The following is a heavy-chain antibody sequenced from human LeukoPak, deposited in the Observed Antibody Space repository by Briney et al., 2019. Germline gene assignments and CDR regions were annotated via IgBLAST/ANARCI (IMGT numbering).Heavy chain of an antibody. CDR3: AREELLTEEYFDY. Sequence: GGSLRLSCAASGFTFSSYAMSWVRQAPGKGLEWVSAISGSGGSTYYADSVKGRFTISRDNVKNSLYLQMNSLRAEDTAVYYCAREELLTEEYFDYWGQGTLVTVSS. CDR1: GFTFSSYA. CDR2: ISGSGGST. D-gene: IGHD1-26*01. J-gene: IGHJ4*02. V-gene: IGHV3-23*01.